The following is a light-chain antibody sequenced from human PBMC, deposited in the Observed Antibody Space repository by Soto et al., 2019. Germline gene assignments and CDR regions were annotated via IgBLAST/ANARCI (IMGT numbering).Light chain of an antibody. CDR3: NSYVGSNNYV. Sequence: QSVLTQPPSASGSPGQSVTISCTGTSGDITDNKYVSWFQQHPGKAPKLLIYEINKRPSGVPHRFSGSKSGNTASLTVSGLQADDEADYYWNSYVGSNNYVFGTGTKLTVL. CDR1: SGDITDNKY. V-gene: IGLV2-8*01. CDR2: EIN. J-gene: IGLJ1*01.